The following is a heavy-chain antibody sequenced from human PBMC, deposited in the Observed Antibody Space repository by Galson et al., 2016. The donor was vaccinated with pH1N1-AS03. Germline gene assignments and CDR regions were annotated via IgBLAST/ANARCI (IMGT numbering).Heavy chain of an antibody. V-gene: IGHV3-7*01. J-gene: IGHJ4*02. D-gene: IGHD3-10*01. CDR1: GFRFIDYW. CDR3: TSGMVELDY. CDR2: IDQDGSEK. Sequence: SLRLSCAASGFRFIDYWMTWVRQAPGKGLEWVANIDQDGSEKYYMDSVVGRFTISRDNAKNSLSLQMNSLRSEDTAVYYCTSGMVELDYWGQGTLVTVSS.